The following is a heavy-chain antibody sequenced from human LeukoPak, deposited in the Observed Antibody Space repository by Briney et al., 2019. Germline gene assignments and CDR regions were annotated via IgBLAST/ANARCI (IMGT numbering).Heavy chain of an antibody. V-gene: IGHV1-18*01. D-gene: IGHD2-15*01. Sequence: ASVKVSCKASGYTFTSYGISWVRQPPGQGLEWMGWISAYNGNTNYAQKLQGRVTMTTDTSTSTAYMELRSLRSDDTAVYYCARDGRVVAARLERFDYWGQGTLVTVSS. J-gene: IGHJ4*02. CDR3: ARDGRVVAARLERFDY. CDR2: ISAYNGNT. CDR1: GYTFTSYG.